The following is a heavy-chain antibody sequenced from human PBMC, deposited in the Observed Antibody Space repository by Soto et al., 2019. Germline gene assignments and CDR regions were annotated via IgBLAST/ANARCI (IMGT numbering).Heavy chain of an antibody. Sequence: PAETLSLTCAVYGGSFSGYYCIFVRQAPVKWLEWIGEINHSGSTNYNPSLKSRVTISVDTSKNQFSLKLSSVTAADTAVYYCARVDRLYCTNGVCYPGYYGMDVWGQGTTVTV. CDR1: GGSFSGYY. CDR2: INHSGST. V-gene: IGHV4-34*01. D-gene: IGHD2-8*01. J-gene: IGHJ6*02. CDR3: ARVDRLYCTNGVCYPGYYGMDV.